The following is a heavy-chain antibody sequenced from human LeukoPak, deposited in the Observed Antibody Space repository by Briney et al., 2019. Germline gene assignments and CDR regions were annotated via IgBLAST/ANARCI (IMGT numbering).Heavy chain of an antibody. CDR3: ARDPSYASSWYHYMDV. Sequence: PGGSLRLSCAASGFTFSIYWMNWVRQAPGKGLEWVSYISSSSAKIDYAESVKGRFTISRDNSKNSLYLQMDSLRAEDTAVYYCARDPSYASSWYHYMDVWGKGTTVTVSS. D-gene: IGHD6-13*01. V-gene: IGHV3-48*04. CDR2: ISSSSAKI. CDR1: GFTFSIYW. J-gene: IGHJ6*03.